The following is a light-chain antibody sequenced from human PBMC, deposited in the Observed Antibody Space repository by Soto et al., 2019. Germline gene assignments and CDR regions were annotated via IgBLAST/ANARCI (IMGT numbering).Light chain of an antibody. V-gene: IGLV2-14*01. Sequence: QSALTQPASVSGSPGQSITISCTGTSSDVGGYNYVSWYQQHPVKAPKLMIYDVSSRPSGVSNRFSGSKSGNTASLTISGLQAEDEADYYCSSYTSSSTVVFGGGTKVTVL. CDR2: DVS. CDR1: SSDVGGYNY. CDR3: SSYTSSSTVV. J-gene: IGLJ2*01.